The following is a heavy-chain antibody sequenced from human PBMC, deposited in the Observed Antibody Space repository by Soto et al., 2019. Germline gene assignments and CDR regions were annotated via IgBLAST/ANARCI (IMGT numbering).Heavy chain of an antibody. CDR3: ARDLLITMFGVVQSWFGP. CDR2: IIPIFGTA. D-gene: IGHD3-3*01. CDR1: GGTFSSYA. J-gene: IGHJ5*01. V-gene: IGHV1-69*01. Sequence: QVQLVQSGAEVKKPGSSVKVSCKASGGTFSSYAISWVRQAPGQGLEWMGGIIPIFGTANYAQKFQGRVMMTAEDHTDRGYMELSSLGAEDTAVYYRARDLLITMFGVVQSWFGPWGQGNPGNGSS.